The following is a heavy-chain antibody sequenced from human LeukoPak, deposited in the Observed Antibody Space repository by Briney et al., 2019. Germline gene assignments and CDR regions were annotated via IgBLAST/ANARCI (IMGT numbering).Heavy chain of an antibody. J-gene: IGHJ4*02. CDR1: GFTFSQYT. D-gene: IGHD3-16*02. CDR2: ISTSSTYK. V-gene: IGHV3-21*04. Sequence: GGSLRLSCTASGFTFSQYTMNWVRQAPGKGLEWVSSISTSSTYKYYADSVKGRFTISRDNARDSLYLQMDSLRAEDTAVYHYAKGGYSSWGQGTRVTVSS. CDR3: AKGGYSS.